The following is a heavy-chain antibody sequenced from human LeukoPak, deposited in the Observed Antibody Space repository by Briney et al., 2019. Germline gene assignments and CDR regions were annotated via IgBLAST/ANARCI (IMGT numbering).Heavy chain of an antibody. CDR1: GGSISSGSYY. D-gene: IGHD3-22*01. V-gene: IGHV4-61*02. Sequence: SETLSLTCTVSGGSISSGSYYWSWIRQPAGKGLEWIVRIYTSGSTNYNPPLKSRVTISVDTSKNQFSLKLSSVTAADTAVYYCARARNYHDSSDYYSEGDAFDIWGQGTMVTVSS. J-gene: IGHJ3*02. CDR2: IYTSGST. CDR3: ARARNYHDSSDYYSEGDAFDI.